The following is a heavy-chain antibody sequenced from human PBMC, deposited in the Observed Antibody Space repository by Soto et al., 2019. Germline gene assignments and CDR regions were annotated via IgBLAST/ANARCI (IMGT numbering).Heavy chain of an antibody. Sequence: EVQLLESGGGLVQPGGSLRLSCAASGFTFNNYAISWVRQAPGKGLEWVSTITGSDDSAYYADSVKGRFIISRDNSKNTLYMQMHSLGAEDSAIYYCAKGRGTNYYYHMDVWGGGTTVTVSS. CDR2: ITGSDDSA. CDR1: GFTFNNYA. V-gene: IGHV3-23*01. J-gene: IGHJ6*03. D-gene: IGHD1-26*01. CDR3: AKGRGTNYYYHMDV.